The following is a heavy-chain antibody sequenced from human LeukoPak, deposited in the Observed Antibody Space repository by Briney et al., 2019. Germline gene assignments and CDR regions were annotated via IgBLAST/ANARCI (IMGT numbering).Heavy chain of an antibody. CDR1: GGSISSGDYY. D-gene: IGHD5-18*01. CDR2: IYYSGST. V-gene: IGHV4-30-4*01. J-gene: IGHJ4*02. CDR3: ARDVWFSSATGERDTAMAFDY. Sequence: PSETLSLTCTVSGGSISSGDYYWSWIPQPPGKGLEWIGYIYYSGSTYYNPSLKSRVTISVDTSKNQFSLKLSSVTAADTAVYYCARDVWFSSATGERDTAMAFDYWGQGTLVTVSS.